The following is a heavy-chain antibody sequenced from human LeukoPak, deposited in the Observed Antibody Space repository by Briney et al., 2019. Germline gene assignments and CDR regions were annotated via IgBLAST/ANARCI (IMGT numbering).Heavy chain of an antibody. CDR3: ARGRTPYCGGDCYSYYYYMDV. Sequence: GGSLRLSCAASGFTFSSYWMSWVRQAPGKGLEWVANIKQDGSEKYYVDSVKGRFTISRDNAKNSLYLQMNSLRAGDTAVYYCARGRTPYCGGDCYSYYYYMDVWGKGTTVTVSS. CDR1: GFTFSSYW. D-gene: IGHD2-21*01. V-gene: IGHV3-7*01. J-gene: IGHJ6*03. CDR2: IKQDGSEK.